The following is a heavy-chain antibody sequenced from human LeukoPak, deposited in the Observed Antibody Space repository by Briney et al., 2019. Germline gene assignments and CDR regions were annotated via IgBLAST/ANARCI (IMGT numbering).Heavy chain of an antibody. V-gene: IGHV1-2*02. CDR2: INPNSGGT. Sequence: ASVKVSCKASGYTFTGYYMHWVRQAPGRGLEWMGWINPNSGGTNYAQKFQGRVTMTRDTSISTAYMELSRLRSDDTAVYYCARESYDSSGCDYWGQGTLVTVSS. CDR1: GYTFTGYY. CDR3: ARESYDSSGCDY. J-gene: IGHJ4*02. D-gene: IGHD3-22*01.